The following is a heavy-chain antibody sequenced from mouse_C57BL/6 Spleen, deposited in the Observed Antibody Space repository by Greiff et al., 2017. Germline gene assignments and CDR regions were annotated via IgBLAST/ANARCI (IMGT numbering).Heavy chain of an antibody. CDR2: ISDGGSYT. D-gene: IGHD1-1*01. V-gene: IGHV5-4*01. Sequence: EVKLVESGGGLVKPGGSLKLSCAASGFTFSSYAMSWVRQTPEKRLEWVATISDGGSYTYYPDNVKGRFTISRDNAKNNLYLQMSHLKSEDTAMYYCAREGSSYYFDYRGQGTTLTVSS. CDR3: AREGSSYYFDY. J-gene: IGHJ2*01. CDR1: GFTFSSYA.